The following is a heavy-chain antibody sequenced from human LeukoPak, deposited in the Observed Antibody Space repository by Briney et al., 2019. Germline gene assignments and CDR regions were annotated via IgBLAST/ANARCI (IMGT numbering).Heavy chain of an antibody. Sequence: GGSLKISCKDSGYSFSSHWFAWVRQMPGKGLEWMGNIYPGDSESRYSPSFQGQVTISADKSISTAYLQWSSLKASDTAMYYCARRYSSSWFFDSWGQGTLVTVSS. CDR3: ARRYSSSWFFDS. D-gene: IGHD6-13*01. CDR1: GYSFSSHW. V-gene: IGHV5-51*01. CDR2: IYPGDSES. J-gene: IGHJ4*02.